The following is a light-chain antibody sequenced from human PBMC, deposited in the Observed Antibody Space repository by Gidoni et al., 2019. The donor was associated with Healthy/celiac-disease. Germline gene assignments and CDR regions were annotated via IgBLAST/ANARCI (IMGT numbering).Light chain of an antibody. V-gene: IGLV3-1*01. CDR2: QDS. CDR3: QAWDSSTVV. Sequence: SYDLPQPPSVSVSPGQTARITCSGDKLGDKYACWYQQKPGQSPVLVIYQDSKRPSGTPERFSGSNSGNTATLTISGTQAMDEADYYCQAWDSSTVVFGGGTKLTVL. CDR1: KLGDKY. J-gene: IGLJ2*01.